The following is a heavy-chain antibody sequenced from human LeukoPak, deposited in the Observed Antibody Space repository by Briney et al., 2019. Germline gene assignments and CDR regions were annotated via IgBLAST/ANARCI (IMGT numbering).Heavy chain of an antibody. Sequence: GGSLRLSCAASGFTFSSYWMTWVRQAPGKGLEWVANIKRDGSETYYVDSLKGRFTISRDNAKNSLHLQMNSLRAEDTAVYYCARDAYGGSFSGHWGQGTLVTVSS. D-gene: IGHD1-26*01. J-gene: IGHJ4*02. CDR2: IKRDGSET. CDR3: ARDAYGGSFSGH. V-gene: IGHV3-7*01. CDR1: GFTFSSYW.